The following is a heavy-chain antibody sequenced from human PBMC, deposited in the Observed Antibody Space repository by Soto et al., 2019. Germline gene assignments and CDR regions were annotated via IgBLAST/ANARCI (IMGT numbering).Heavy chain of an antibody. CDR1: GFTFSSYS. CDR2: ISSSSSTI. J-gene: IGHJ6*02. V-gene: IGHV3-48*02. Sequence: AGGSLRLSCAASGFTFSSYSMNWVRQAPGKGLEWVSYISSSSSTIYYADSVKGRFTISRDNAKNSLYLQMNSLRDEDTAVYYCAREGIAVAGRDNYYYYYGMDVWGQGTTVTVSS. CDR3: AREGIAVAGRDNYYYYYGMDV. D-gene: IGHD6-19*01.